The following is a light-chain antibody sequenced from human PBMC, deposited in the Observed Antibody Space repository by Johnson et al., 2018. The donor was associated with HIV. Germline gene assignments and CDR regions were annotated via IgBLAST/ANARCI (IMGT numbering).Light chain of an antibody. V-gene: IGLV1-51*02. CDR1: NSNIGNNY. CDR3: ETWDTSLNVGHG. CDR2: EAT. J-gene: IGLJ1*01. Sequence: QSVLTQPPSVSAAPGQKVTISCSGSNSNIGNNYVSWYQQVPGTAPKLLIYEATKRPSGIPDRFSGSKSGTSATLAITGLPTWDEADYYCETWDTSLNVGHGFGTGTKVSVL.